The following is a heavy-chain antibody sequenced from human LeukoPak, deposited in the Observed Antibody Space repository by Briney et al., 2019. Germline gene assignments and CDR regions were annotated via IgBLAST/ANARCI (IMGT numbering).Heavy chain of an antibody. CDR3: ARNGRLQPVDY. CDR1: GGSISTYY. Sequence: PSETLSLTCTVSGGSISTYYWSWIRQSSGRGLEWIGYIHNSGTTNYNPSLKSRVTSSVDTSNNQFSLKLSSVTAADTAVYYCARNGRLQPVDYWGPGTLVTVSS. J-gene: IGHJ4*02. V-gene: IGHV4-59*01. D-gene: IGHD5-24*01. CDR2: IHNSGTT.